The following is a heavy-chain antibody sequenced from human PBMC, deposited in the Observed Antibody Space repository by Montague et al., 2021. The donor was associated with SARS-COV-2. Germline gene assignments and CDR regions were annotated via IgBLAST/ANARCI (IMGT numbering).Heavy chain of an antibody. Sequence: SETLSLTCTVSGSSISAYYWSWIRQPPGKGLEWIAYMYNSRSSNYNSSLKSRVSISVDTSKSQFSLKLTSVTAADTAVYYCAREGIPTPGAEWKILHYHGMDVWGQGTTVTVSS. CDR2: MYNSRSS. CDR3: AREGIPTPGAEWKILHYHGMDV. J-gene: IGHJ6*02. D-gene: IGHD1-14*01. CDR1: GSSISAYY. V-gene: IGHV4-59*13.